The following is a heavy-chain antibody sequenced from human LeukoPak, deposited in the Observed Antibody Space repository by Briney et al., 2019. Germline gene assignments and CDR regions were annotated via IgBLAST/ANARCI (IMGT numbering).Heavy chain of an antibody. CDR2: IRSKANSYAT. Sequence: GGSLRLSCAASGFTFGGSAMHWVRQASGKGLEWVGRIRSKANSYATAYAASVKGRFTISRDDSKNTAYLQMNSLKTEDTAVYYCTRLRPAVAATTDYWGQGTLVTVSS. J-gene: IGHJ4*02. CDR3: TRLRPAVAATTDY. CDR1: GFTFGGSA. V-gene: IGHV3-73*01. D-gene: IGHD6-19*01.